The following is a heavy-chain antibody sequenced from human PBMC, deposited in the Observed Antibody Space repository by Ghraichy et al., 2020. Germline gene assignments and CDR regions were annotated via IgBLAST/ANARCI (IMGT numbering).Heavy chain of an antibody. J-gene: IGHJ4*02. D-gene: IGHD1-14*01. CDR1: GFTFSSYA. CDR2: ISYDGSNK. Sequence: GGSLRLSCAASGFTFSSYAMHWVRQAPGKGLEWVAVISYDGSNKYYADSVKGRFTISRDNSKNTLYLQMNSLRAEDTAVYYCARDRYSKCYFDYWGQGTLVTVSS. V-gene: IGHV3-30*04. CDR3: ARDRYSKCYFDY.